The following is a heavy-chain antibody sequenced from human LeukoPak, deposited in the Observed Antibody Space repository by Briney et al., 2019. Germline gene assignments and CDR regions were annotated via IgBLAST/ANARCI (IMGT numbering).Heavy chain of an antibody. J-gene: IGHJ5*02. Sequence: ASVKVSCKASGYTFTSYGISWVRQAPGQGLEWMGWISAYNGNTNYAQKLQGRVTMTTDTSTSTAYMELRSLRSDGTAVYYCARTNRGIQLWVLGNPYNWFDPWGQGALVTVSS. CDR3: ARTNRGIQLWVLGNPYNWFDP. V-gene: IGHV1-18*01. D-gene: IGHD5-18*01. CDR1: GYTFTSYG. CDR2: ISAYNGNT.